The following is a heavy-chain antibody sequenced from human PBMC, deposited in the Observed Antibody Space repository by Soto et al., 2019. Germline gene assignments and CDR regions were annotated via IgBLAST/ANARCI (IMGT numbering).Heavy chain of an antibody. CDR3: VKEEGYSYGFRYFDY. Sequence: GGSLSLSCSASGFTFSSYAMHCVRQAPGKGLKYVSAISSNGGSTYYADSVKGRFTISRDNSKNTLYLQMSSLRAEDTAVYYCVKEEGYSYGFRYFDYWGQGTLVTGSS. J-gene: IGHJ4*02. CDR1: GFTFSSYA. CDR2: ISSNGGST. D-gene: IGHD5-18*01. V-gene: IGHV3-64D*06.